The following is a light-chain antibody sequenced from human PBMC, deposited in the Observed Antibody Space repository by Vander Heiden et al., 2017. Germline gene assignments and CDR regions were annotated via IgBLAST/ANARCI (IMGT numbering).Light chain of an antibody. CDR1: QDISNY. CDR3: QQYDNLPLT. V-gene: IGKV1-33*01. Sequence: DIQMTQSPSSLSASVGDRVTITCQASQDISNYLNWYQQKPGKAPKLLIYDAYNVETGVPSRFSGSGSGTDFTFTISSLQPEDIATYYCQQYDNLPLTFGGGTKVEIK. CDR2: DAY. J-gene: IGKJ4*01.